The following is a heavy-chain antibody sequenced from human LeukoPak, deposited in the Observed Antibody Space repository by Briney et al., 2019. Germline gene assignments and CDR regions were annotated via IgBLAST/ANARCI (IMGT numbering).Heavy chain of an antibody. J-gene: IGHJ3*02. Sequence: GGSLRLSCAASGFTFSSYEMNWVRQGPGKGLEWVSYISSSGSTIYYADSVKGRFIISRDNAKNSLYLQMNSLRAEDTAVYYCAREGGGQREAFDIWGQGTMVTVSS. V-gene: IGHV3-48*03. CDR2: ISSSGSTI. D-gene: IGHD3-16*01. CDR1: GFTFSSYE. CDR3: AREGGGQREAFDI.